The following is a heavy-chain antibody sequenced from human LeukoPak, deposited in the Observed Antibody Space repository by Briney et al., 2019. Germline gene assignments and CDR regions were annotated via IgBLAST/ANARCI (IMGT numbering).Heavy chain of an antibody. V-gene: IGHV1-18*01. J-gene: IGHJ4*02. D-gene: IGHD6-19*01. CDR1: GFTFTRYG. CDR2: ICAYNGDT. CDR3: ARDPSNTSGRYAYFDY. Sequence: ASVKVSCKASGFTFTRYGISWVRQAPGQGLEWMGWICAYNGDTNYAQKFQGRVTLTTDTSTSTAYMELRSLRSDDTAVYYCARDPSNTSGRYAYFDYWGQGTLVTVSS.